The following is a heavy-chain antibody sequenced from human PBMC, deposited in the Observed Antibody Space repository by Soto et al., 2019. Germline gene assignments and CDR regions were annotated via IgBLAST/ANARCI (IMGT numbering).Heavy chain of an antibody. CDR1: GGSISSGDYY. CDR2: IYYSGST. Sequence: SETLSLTCTVSGGSISSGDYYWSWIRPPPGKGLEWIGYIYYSGSTYYNPSLKSRVTLSVDTSKNHFSLKLSSVTAAHTAVYYCASFPSAVIKGYFDYWGQGTLVTVSS. V-gene: IGHV4-30-4*01. CDR3: ASFPSAVIKGYFDY. J-gene: IGHJ4*02.